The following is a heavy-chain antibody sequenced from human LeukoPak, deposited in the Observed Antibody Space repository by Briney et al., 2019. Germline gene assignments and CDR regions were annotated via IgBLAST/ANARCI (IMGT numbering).Heavy chain of an antibody. J-gene: IGHJ4*01. D-gene: IGHD1-26*01. Sequence: SETLSLTCTVSGGSISGYFWSWIRQPAGKGLEWIGRIYTSGSTNYNPSPKSRVTMSVDTSKNQFSLRLSSVTAADTAVYYCARDRGGSYYYFDYWGQGSLVTVSS. CDR2: IYTSGST. V-gene: IGHV4-4*07. CDR1: GGSISGYF. CDR3: ARDRGGSYYYFDY.